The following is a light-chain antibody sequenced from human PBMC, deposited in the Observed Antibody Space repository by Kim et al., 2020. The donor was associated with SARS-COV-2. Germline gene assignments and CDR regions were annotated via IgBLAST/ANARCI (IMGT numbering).Light chain of an antibody. CDR1: QDINNY. V-gene: IGKV1-39*01. Sequence: DIQMTQSPSSLSAFVGDGVTITCRASQDINNYLQWYQQKPGKAPKLLIYAATNLQSGVPSRFSGSGYGTDFTLTISSLQPEDFATYSCHQTYNSPYTFGQGTKLEI. J-gene: IGKJ2*01. CDR2: AAT. CDR3: HQTYNSPYT.